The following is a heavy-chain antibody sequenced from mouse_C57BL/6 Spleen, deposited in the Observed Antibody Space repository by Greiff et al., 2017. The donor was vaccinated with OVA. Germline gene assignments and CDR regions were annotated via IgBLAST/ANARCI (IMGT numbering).Heavy chain of an antibody. D-gene: IGHD1-1*01. CDR1: GYSITSGYY. V-gene: IGHV3-6*01. CDR3: ARGDYYGSSYPAWFAY. J-gene: IGHJ3*01. CDR2: ISYDGSN. Sequence: ESGPGLVKPSQSLSLTCSVTGYSITSGYYWNWIRQFPGNKLEWMGYISYDGSNNYNPSLKNRISITRDTSKNQFFLKLNSVTTEDTATYYCARGDYYGSSYPAWFAYWGQGTLVTVSA.